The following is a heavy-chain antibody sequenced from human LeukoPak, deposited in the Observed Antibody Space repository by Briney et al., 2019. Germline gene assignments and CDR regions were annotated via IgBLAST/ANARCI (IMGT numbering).Heavy chain of an antibody. CDR3: ARGRDTTGYYYYYMDV. CDR2: IYTSGST. Sequence: PSGTLSLTRTVSGGSISSYYWSWIRQPAGKGLEWIGRIYTSGSTNYNPSLKSRVTISVDKSKNQFSLKLSSVTAADTAVYYCARGRDTTGYYYYYMDVWGKGTTVTVSS. J-gene: IGHJ6*03. CDR1: GGSISSYY. D-gene: IGHD1-14*01. V-gene: IGHV4-4*07.